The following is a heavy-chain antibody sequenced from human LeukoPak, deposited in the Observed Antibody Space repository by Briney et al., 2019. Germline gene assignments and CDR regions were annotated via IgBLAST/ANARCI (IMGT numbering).Heavy chain of an antibody. Sequence: ASVKVSCKASGYTFTSYDINWVRQATGQGLEWMGWMNPSSGNTGYAQKFQGRVTMTRNTSISTAYMELSSLRSEDTAVYYCASGLGVPAASPNDYWGQGTLVTVSS. J-gene: IGHJ4*02. CDR1: GYTFTSYD. CDR2: MNPSSGNT. V-gene: IGHV1-8*01. CDR3: ASGLGVPAASPNDY. D-gene: IGHD2-2*01.